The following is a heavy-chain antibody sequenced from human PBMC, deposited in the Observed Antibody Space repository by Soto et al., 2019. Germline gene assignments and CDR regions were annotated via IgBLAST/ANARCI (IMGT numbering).Heavy chain of an antibody. Sequence: PAGSLSLSCAASRFTFSSYEMNWVRQAPGKGLEWVSYISSSGSTIYYADPVKGRFTISRDNAKNSLYLQMNSLRAEDTAVYYCARDGPDYGGDVWGQGTTFTVS. CDR2: ISSSGSTI. J-gene: IGHJ6*02. CDR3: ARDGPDYGGDV. CDR1: RFTFSSYE. V-gene: IGHV3-48*03.